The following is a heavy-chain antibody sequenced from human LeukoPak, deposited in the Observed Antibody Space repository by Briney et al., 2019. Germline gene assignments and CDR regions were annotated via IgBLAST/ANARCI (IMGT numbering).Heavy chain of an antibody. V-gene: IGHV3-30*02. J-gene: IGHJ6*02. CDR3: AKDLSVWYSSSWYGTYYGMDV. CDR2: IRYDGSNK. CDR1: GFTFSSYG. D-gene: IGHD6-13*01. Sequence: GGSLRLSCAASGFTFSSYGMHWVRQAPGKGLEGVAFIRYDGSNKYYADSVKGRFTISRDNSKNTLYLQMNSLRAEDTAVYYCAKDLSVWYSSSWYGTYYGMDVWGQGTTVTVSS.